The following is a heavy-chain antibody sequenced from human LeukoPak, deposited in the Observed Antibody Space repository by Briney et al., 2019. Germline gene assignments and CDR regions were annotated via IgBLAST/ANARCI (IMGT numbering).Heavy chain of an antibody. D-gene: IGHD3-22*01. CDR1: GFTFSSYE. CDR2: ISSSGSTI. CDR3: ASYYDSSGYYSHYYGMDV. J-gene: IGHJ6*02. Sequence: GGSLRLTCAASGFTFSSYEMNWVRQAPGKGLEWVSYISSSGSTIYYADSVKGRFTISRDNAKNSLYLQMNSLRAEDTAVYYCASYYDSSGYYSHYYGMDVRGQGTTVTVSS. V-gene: IGHV3-48*03.